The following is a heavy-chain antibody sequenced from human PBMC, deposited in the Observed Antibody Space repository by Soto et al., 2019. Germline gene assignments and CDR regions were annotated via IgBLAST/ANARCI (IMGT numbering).Heavy chain of an antibody. CDR2: IIPIFGTA. J-gene: IGHJ4*02. CDR1: GGTFSSYA. V-gene: IGHV1-69*13. D-gene: IGHD3-9*01. CDR3: ARVERYLGWSGTAIDE. Sequence: SVKVSCKASGGTFSSYAISWVRQAPGQGLEWMGGIIPIFGTANYAQKFQGRVTITADESTSTAYMELSSLRSEDTAVYYCARVERYLGWSGTAIDEWGQGSVVTVSS.